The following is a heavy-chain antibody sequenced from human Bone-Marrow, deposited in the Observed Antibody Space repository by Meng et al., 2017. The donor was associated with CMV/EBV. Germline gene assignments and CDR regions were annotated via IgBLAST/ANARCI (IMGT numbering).Heavy chain of an antibody. CDR3: ARGIGWNYFDY. CDR2: ISTYNANT. J-gene: IGHJ4*02. D-gene: IGHD6-19*01. CDR1: GYTFATYG. V-gene: IGHV1-18*01. Sequence: ASVKVSCKTSGYTFATYGISWVRQAPGQGLEWMGWISTYNANTNYAQNLQGRVTMTTDTSTTTVYMELRSLTSDDTAVYYCARGIGWNYFDYWGQGTLVTVSS.